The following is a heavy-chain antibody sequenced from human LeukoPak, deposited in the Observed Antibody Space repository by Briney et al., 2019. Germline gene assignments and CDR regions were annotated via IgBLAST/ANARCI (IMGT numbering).Heavy chain of an antibody. Sequence: PSESLSLTCTVSGGFISSYHWSWIRQPPGKGLEWIGYIYDSGSTNYNPSLKSRVTISVDTSKNQFSLKLSSVTAADTAVYYCARSTYYYDSSGYYYFDYWGQGTLITVSS. CDR3: ARSTYYYDSSGYYYFDY. CDR2: IYDSGST. D-gene: IGHD3-22*01. CDR1: GGFISSYH. J-gene: IGHJ4*02. V-gene: IGHV4-59*01.